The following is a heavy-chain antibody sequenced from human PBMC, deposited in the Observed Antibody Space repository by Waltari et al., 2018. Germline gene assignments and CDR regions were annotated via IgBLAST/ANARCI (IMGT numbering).Heavy chain of an antibody. CDR1: GGSFSGYY. J-gene: IGHJ4*02. V-gene: IGHV4-34*01. CDR3: AREGNNRIAVSFNYFDY. Sequence: QVQLQQWGAGLLKPSETLSLTCAVYGGSFSGYYWSWIRQPPGKGLEWIGEIKHSGSTNYNPSLKSRVTISVDTSKNQFSLKLSSVTAADTAVYYCAREGNNRIAVSFNYFDYWGQGTLVTVSS. CDR2: IKHSGST. D-gene: IGHD6-19*01.